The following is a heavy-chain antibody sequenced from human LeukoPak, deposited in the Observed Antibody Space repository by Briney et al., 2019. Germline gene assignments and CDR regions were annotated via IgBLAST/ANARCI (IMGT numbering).Heavy chain of an antibody. CDR3: ARALKGYSYGPPYYYYGMDV. CDR2: INQSGST. D-gene: IGHD5-18*01. V-gene: IGHV4-34*01. J-gene: IGHJ6*02. Sequence: SETLSLTWAVYGGSFSGYYWSWIRQPPGKGLEWMGEINQSGSTNYNPSLKSRVTLPVDTSKNQFPLKLSSVPAAATAVYYCARALKGYSYGPPYYYYGMDVWGQGPTVTVSS. CDR1: GGSFSGYY.